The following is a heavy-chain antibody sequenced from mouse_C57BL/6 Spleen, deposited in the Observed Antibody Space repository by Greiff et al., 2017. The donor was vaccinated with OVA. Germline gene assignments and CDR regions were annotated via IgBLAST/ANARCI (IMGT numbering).Heavy chain of an antibody. CDR3: ARGEAWFAY. CDR2: ISYDGSN. CDR1: GYSITSGYY. Sequence: DVQLQESGPGLVKPSQSLSLTCSVTGYSITSGYYWNWIRQFPGNKLEWMGYISYDGSNNYNPSLKNRISITRDTSKNQFFLKLNSVTTEDTATYYFARGEAWFAYWGQGTLVTVSA. V-gene: IGHV3-6*01. J-gene: IGHJ3*01.